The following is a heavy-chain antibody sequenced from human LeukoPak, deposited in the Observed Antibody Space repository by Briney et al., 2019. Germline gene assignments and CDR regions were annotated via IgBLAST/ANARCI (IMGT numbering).Heavy chain of an antibody. J-gene: IGHJ4*02. V-gene: IGHV3-13*01. CDR3: ARENYDSRTFDY. Sequence: AGGSLRLSCAVSGFTFSSYDMHWVRQATGKGLEWVSVIGTAGDTYYPGSVKGRFTISRENAKNSLYLQMNSLRAGDTAVYYCARENYDSRTFDYWGQGTLVTVSS. CDR2: IGTAGDT. CDR1: GFTFSSYD. D-gene: IGHD3-22*01.